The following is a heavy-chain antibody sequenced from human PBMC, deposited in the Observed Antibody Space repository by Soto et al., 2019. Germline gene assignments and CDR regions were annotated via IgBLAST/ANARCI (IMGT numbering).Heavy chain of an antibody. CDR2: INSGNGNT. CDR1: GYILTTYA. Sequence: QVHLVQYGAEVQKPGASVKVSCKASGYILTTYAMHWVRQAPGQSLEWMGWINSGNGNTKYSPKFQGRLTITRDTSANTAYMELSSLTSEDTAVYYCARATLRYYAIDVWGQGTTVTVSS. CDR3: ARATLRYYAIDV. J-gene: IGHJ6*02. V-gene: IGHV1-3*01.